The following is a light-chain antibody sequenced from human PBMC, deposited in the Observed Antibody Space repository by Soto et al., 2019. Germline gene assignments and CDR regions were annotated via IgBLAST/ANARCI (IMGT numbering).Light chain of an antibody. CDR3: CSSTPSATYV. CDR2: EVS. CDR1: SSDVGGYDY. V-gene: IGLV2-14*01. Sequence: QSVLTQPASVSGSPGQSITISCTGTSSDVGGYDYVSWYQLHPGKAPKLMVFEVSNRPSGVSYRFSGSKSGNTASLTISGLQAEDEADYYCCSSTPSATYVFGTGTKVTVL. J-gene: IGLJ1*01.